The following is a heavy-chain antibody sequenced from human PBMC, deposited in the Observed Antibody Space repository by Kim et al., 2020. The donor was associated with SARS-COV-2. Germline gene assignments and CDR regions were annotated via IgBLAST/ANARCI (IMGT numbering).Heavy chain of an antibody. Sequence: SETLSLTCAVYGGSFSGYYWSWIRQPPGKGLEWIGEINHSGSTNYNPSLKSRVTISVDTSKNQFSLKLSSVTAADTAVYYCASAEWLSPSVAAGSVEDYWGQGTLVTVSS. CDR1: GGSFSGYY. D-gene: IGHD6-13*01. CDR3: ASAEWLSPSVAAGSVEDY. V-gene: IGHV4-34*01. CDR2: INHSGST. J-gene: IGHJ4*02.